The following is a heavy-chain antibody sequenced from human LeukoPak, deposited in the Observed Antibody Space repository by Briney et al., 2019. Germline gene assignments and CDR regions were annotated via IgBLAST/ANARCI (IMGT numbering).Heavy chain of an antibody. CDR3: ARGGRELLFYYYHGMDV. CDR2: MNPNSGNT. J-gene: IGHJ6*02. V-gene: IGHV1-8*01. D-gene: IGHD1-26*01. Sequence: ASVKVSCKASGYTFTSYDINWVRQATGQGLEWMGWMNPNSGNTGYAQKFQGRVTMTRNTSISTAYMELSSLRSEDTAVYYCARGGRELLFYYYHGMDVWGQGTTVTVSS. CDR1: GYTFTSYD.